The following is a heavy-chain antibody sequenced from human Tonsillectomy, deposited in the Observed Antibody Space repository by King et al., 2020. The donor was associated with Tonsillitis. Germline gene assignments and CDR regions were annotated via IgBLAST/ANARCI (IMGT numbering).Heavy chain of an antibody. CDR1: EFTFSSYA. CDR3: ANDIRYNWNDVNAFYI. Sequence: VQLVESGGGLVQPGGSLRLSCAASEFTFSSYAMNWVRQAPGKGLEWVSGISSSGGSTYYADSVKGRFTISRDNSKKTLYLQMNSLRAEDTAVYYCANDIRYNWNDVNAFYIWGQGTMVTVSS. J-gene: IGHJ3*02. D-gene: IGHD1-1*01. CDR2: ISSSGGST. V-gene: IGHV3-23*04.